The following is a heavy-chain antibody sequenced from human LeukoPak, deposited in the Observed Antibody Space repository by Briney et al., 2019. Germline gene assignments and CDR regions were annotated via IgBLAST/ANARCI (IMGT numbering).Heavy chain of an antibody. J-gene: IGHJ4*02. V-gene: IGHV3-74*01. D-gene: IGHD1-26*01. CDR1: GFTFSSYW. CDR2: INSDGSST. Sequence: GGSLRLSCAASGFTFSSYWMHWVRQAPGKGLVRVSRINSDGSSTSYADSVKGRFTISRDNAKNTLYLQMNSLRAEDTAVYYCARDVVGATGESCFDYWGQGTLVTVSS. CDR3: ARDVVGATGESCFDY.